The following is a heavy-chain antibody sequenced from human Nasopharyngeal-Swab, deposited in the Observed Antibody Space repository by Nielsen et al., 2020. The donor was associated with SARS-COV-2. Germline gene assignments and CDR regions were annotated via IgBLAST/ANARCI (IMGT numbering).Heavy chain of an antibody. Sequence: VRQMPGKGLEWMGIINPKGGSTNYAQKFLGRITMTRDTPTTTAYMELSSLRSEDTAVYYCARDIGDYRSFAYWGQGTLVTVSS. CDR2: INPKGGST. V-gene: IGHV1-46*01. CDR3: ARDIGDYRSFAY. J-gene: IGHJ4*02. D-gene: IGHD4-17*01.